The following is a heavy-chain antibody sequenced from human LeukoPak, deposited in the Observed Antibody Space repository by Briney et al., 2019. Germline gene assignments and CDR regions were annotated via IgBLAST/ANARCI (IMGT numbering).Heavy chain of an antibody. J-gene: IGHJ4*02. V-gene: IGHV1-69*04. CDR2: IIPILGIA. D-gene: IGHD5-18*01. CDR1: GGTFSSYA. CDR3: ARDDHTAMVY. Sequence: GASVKVSCKTSGGTFSSYAISWVREAPGQGLEWMGRIIPILGIANYAQKFQGRVTITADKSTSTAYMELSSLRSEDTAVYYCARDDHTAMVYWGQGTLATVSS.